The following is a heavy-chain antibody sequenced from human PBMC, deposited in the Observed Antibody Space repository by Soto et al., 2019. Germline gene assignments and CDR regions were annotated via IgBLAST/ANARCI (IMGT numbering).Heavy chain of an antibody. CDR2: IYYSGST. J-gene: IGHJ4*02. V-gene: IGHV4-59*01. Sequence: SETLSLTCTVSGGSISSYYWSWIRQRPGKGLEWIGYIYYSGSTNYNPSLKSRVTISVDTSKNQFSLKLSSVTAADTAVYYCASSGGYYDFWSGTKALSSLDYWGQGTLVTVSS. D-gene: IGHD3-3*01. CDR3: ASSGGYYDFWSGTKALSSLDY. CDR1: GGSISSYY.